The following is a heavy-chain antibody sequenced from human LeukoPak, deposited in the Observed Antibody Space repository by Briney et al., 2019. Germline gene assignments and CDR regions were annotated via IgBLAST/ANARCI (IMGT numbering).Heavy chain of an antibody. J-gene: IGHJ4*02. D-gene: IGHD5-18*01. V-gene: IGHV3-48*02. CDR3: ARVHRGYSYGRLDY. Sequence: PGGSLRLSCAASRFAFSDYSMNWVRQAPGKGLEWVSYISSSDNTIHYADSVKGRFTISRDNAKNSLYLEMNSLRDEDTAVYYCARVHRGYSYGRLDYWGQGTLVTVSS. CDR1: RFAFSDYS. CDR2: ISSSDNTI.